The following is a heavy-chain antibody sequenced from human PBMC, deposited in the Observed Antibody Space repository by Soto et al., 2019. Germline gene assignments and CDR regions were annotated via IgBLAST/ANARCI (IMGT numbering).Heavy chain of an antibody. D-gene: IGHD2-15*01. V-gene: IGHV2-5*02. Sequence: SGPTLVNPTQTLTLTCTFSGFSLSTSGVGVGWIRQPPGKALEWLALIYWDDDKRYSPSLKSRLTITKDTSKNQVVLTMTNMDPVDTATYYCAHRPSYCSGGSCYSGFGYWGQGTLVTVSS. CDR3: AHRPSYCSGGSCYSGFGY. CDR1: GFSLSTSGVG. J-gene: IGHJ4*02. CDR2: IYWDDDK.